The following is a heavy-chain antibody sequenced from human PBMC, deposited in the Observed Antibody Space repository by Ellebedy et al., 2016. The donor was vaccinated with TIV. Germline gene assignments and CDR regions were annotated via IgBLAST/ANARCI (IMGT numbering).Heavy chain of an antibody. Sequence: GGSLRLXCAASGFTFSHHYMSWIRQAPGKGLEWVSYISSSTSTIYYADSVKGRFTISRDNAKTPLYLQMNSLRAEDTAVYYCTRWRNYGDYGDYWGQGTLVTVSS. CDR3: TRWRNYGDYGDY. CDR2: ISSSTSTI. J-gene: IGHJ4*02. D-gene: IGHD4-17*01. CDR1: GFTFSHHY. V-gene: IGHV3-11*04.